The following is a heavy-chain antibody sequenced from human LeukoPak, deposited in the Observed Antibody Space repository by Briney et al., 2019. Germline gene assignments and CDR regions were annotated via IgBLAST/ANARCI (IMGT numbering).Heavy chain of an antibody. D-gene: IGHD3-22*01. CDR3: ARDRYFDSSGYYYDESDAFDI. CDR1: GFTLSSYA. CDR2: ISGSGGST. V-gene: IGHV3-23*01. J-gene: IGHJ3*02. Sequence: PGGSLRLSCAASGFTLSSYAMSWVRQAPGKGLEWVSAISGSGGSTYYADSVKGRFTISRDNSKNTLYLQMNSLRAEDTAVYYCARDRYFDSSGYYYDESDAFDIWGQGTMVTVSS.